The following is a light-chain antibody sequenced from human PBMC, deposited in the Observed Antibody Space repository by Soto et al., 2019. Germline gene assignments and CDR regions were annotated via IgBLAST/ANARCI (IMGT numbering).Light chain of an antibody. V-gene: IGLV2-23*02. CDR3: CSYAGSL. J-gene: IGLJ2*01. CDR1: SSDVGSYDL. Sequence: QSALTQPASVSGSPGQSITISCTGTSSDVGSYDLVSWYQQHPGKAPKLMIYEVNKRPSGVSNRFSGSKSGNTASLTISGLQAEDEADYYCCSYAGSLVGGGTQLTVL. CDR2: EVN.